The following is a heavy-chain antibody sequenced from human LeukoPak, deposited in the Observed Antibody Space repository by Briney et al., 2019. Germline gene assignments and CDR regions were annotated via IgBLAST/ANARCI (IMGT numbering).Heavy chain of an antibody. J-gene: IGHJ4*02. CDR1: GFTFSSYA. CDR2: ISYDGSNK. D-gene: IGHD3-9*01. V-gene: IGHV3-30*04. CDR3: AKDGALYYDILTGADY. Sequence: PGGSLRLSCAASGFTFSSYAMHWVRQAPGKGLEWVAVISYDGSNKYYADSVKGRFTISRDNSKNTLYLQMNSLRAEDTAVYYCAKDGALYYDILTGADYWGQGTLVTVSS.